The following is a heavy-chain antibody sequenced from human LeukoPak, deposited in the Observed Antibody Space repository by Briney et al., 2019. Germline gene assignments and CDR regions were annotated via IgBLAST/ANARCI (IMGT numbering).Heavy chain of an antibody. V-gene: IGHV1-24*01. CDR3: ARGQYYYDSSGYHDAFDI. CDR1: GYTLTELS. Sequence: GASVKVSCKVSGYTLTELSMHRVRQAPGKGLEWMGGFDPEDGETIYAQKFQGRVTMTRDTSTSTVYMELSSLRSEDTAVYYCARGQYYYDSSGYHDAFDIWGQGTMVTVSS. J-gene: IGHJ3*02. D-gene: IGHD3-22*01. CDR2: FDPEDGET.